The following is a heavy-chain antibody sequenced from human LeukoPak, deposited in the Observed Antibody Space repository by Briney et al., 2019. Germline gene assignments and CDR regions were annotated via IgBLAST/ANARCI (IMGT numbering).Heavy chain of an antibody. CDR2: FDPEDGET. V-gene: IGHV1-24*01. D-gene: IGHD3-10*01. J-gene: IGHJ5*02. CDR1: GYTFTGYY. Sequence: ASVKVSCKASGYTFTGYYMHWVRQAPGKGLEWMGGFDPEDGETIYAQKFQGRVTMTEDTSTDTAYMELSSLRSEDTAVYYCATVKPLVLWFGDYAPQTFAFDPWGQGTLVTVSS. CDR3: ATVKPLVLWFGDYAPQTFAFDP.